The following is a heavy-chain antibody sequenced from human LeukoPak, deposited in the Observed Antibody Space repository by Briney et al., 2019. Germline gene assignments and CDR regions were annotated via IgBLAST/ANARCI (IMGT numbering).Heavy chain of an antibody. CDR2: ISGDGGST. D-gene: IGHD2-15*01. CDR3: AEDIDLPRYCSGGSCYRVVGLPYSFDY. Sequence: PGGSLRLSCAASGFTFDDYAMHWVRQALGKGLEWVSLISGDGGSTYYADSVKGRFTISRDNSKNSLYLQMNSLRTEDTALYYCAEDIDLPRYCSGGSCYRVVGLPYSFDYWGQGTLVTVSS. J-gene: IGHJ4*02. V-gene: IGHV3-43*02. CDR1: GFTFDDYA.